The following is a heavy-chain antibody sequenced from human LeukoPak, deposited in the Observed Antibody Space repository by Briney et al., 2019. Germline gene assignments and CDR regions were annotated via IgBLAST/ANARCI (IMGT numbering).Heavy chain of an antibody. V-gene: IGHV1-2*02. D-gene: IGHD2-8*01. CDR2: INPNSGGT. J-gene: IGHJ4*02. CDR1: GYTFTGYY. CDR3: ARELITTSTRNFDY. Sequence: ASVKVSCKASGYTFTGYYMHWVRQAPGQGLEWMGWINPNSGGTNYAQKFQGRVTMTRGTSISTAYMELSRLRSDDTAVYYCARELITTSTRNFDYWGQGTLVTVSA.